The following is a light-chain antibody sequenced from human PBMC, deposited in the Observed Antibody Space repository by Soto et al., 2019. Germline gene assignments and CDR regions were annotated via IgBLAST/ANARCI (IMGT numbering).Light chain of an antibody. CDR3: QQYACSPRT. Sequence: EIVLTQSPGTLSLSPGERATLSCRASQSVSSNCLGWYQQKPGQAPRLLIYAASSRAAGTPDRFSGSASETDFTLTISRLEPEDFAVYYCQQYACSPRTFGQGTKVDIK. V-gene: IGKV3-20*01. J-gene: IGKJ1*01. CDR1: QSVSSNC. CDR2: AAS.